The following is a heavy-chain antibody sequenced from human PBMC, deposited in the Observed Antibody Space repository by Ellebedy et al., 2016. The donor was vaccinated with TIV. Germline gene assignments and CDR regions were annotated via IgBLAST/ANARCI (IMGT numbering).Heavy chain of an antibody. CDR3: ARHWAGVTGTDYGMDV. D-gene: IGHD6-19*01. CDR2: IGTAGDP. Sequence: GESLKISCAASGFTFSSYDMHWVRQATGKGLEWVSAIGTAGDPYYPGSVKGRFTISRENTKNSLYLQMNSLRPGDTAVYYCARHWAGVTGTDYGMDVWGQGTTVTVSS. CDR1: GFTFSSYD. V-gene: IGHV3-13*05. J-gene: IGHJ6*02.